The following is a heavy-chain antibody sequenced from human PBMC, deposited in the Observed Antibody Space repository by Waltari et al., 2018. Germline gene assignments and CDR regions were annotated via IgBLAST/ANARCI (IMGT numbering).Heavy chain of an antibody. CDR3: ASYGYGRYSGSYFGY. CDR1: GGSLSSGRYS. J-gene: IGHJ4*02. D-gene: IGHD1-26*01. Sequence: QVQLQESRPGLVKPSQTLSPTCPVSGGSLSSGRYSWSRLRPPAGKGLEWIGYISTRGSTNYNPSLKSRVTISVDTSKNQFSLKLSSVTAADTAVYYCASYGYGRYSGSYFGYWGQGTLVTVSS. CDR2: ISTRGST. V-gene: IGHV4-61*09.